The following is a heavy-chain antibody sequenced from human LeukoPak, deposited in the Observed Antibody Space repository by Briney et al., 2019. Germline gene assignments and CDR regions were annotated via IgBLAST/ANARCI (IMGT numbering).Heavy chain of an antibody. CDR2: INPNSGVT. D-gene: IGHD4-11*01. CDR3: ARAHMTTVTLGDY. Sequence: GASVKVSCKASGYTSTGYYIHWVRQAPARGREWMGWINPNSGVTNYAQKFQGRVTLTRDTPSSTAYMEVSRLRSDDTAMYYCARAHMTTVTLGDYWGQGTLVTVSS. J-gene: IGHJ4*02. CDR1: GYTSTGYY. V-gene: IGHV1-2*02.